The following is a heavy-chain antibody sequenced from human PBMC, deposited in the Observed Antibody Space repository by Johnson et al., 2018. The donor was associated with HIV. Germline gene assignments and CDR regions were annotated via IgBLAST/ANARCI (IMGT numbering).Heavy chain of an antibody. CDR2: IRYDGSNK. CDR3: AKDGAAAGTVGADAFDI. J-gene: IGHJ3*02. CDR1: GFTFSSYG. Sequence: QVQLVESGGGLVQPGGSLRLSCAASGFTFSSYGMHWVRQAPGKGLAWVAFIRYDGSNKYYADSVKGRFTISRDNSKNTLYLQMNSLRAEDTAVYYCAKDGAAAGTVGADAFDIWGQGTMVTVSS. D-gene: IGHD6-13*01. V-gene: IGHV3-30*02.